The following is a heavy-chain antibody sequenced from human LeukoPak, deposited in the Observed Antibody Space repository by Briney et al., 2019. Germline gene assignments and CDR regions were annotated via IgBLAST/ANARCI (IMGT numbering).Heavy chain of an antibody. V-gene: IGHV4-39*07. CDR3: ARGGRGILLWFANRSWFDP. Sequence: SETLSLTCTVSGGSISSSSYYWGWIRQPPGKGLEWIGSIYYSGSTNYNPSLKSRVTISVDTSKNQFSLKLSSVTAADTAVYYCARGGRGILLWFANRSWFDPWGQGTLVTVSS. D-gene: IGHD3-10*01. CDR1: GGSISSSSYY. CDR2: IYYSGST. J-gene: IGHJ5*02.